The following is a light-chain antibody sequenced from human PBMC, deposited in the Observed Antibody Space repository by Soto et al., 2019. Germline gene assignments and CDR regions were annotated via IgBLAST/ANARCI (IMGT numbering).Light chain of an antibody. CDR3: SSYTTSSTYF. Sequence: QSALTQPASVSGSPGQSITISCTGTSNDIGGYNYVSWYQQHLGKAPKLMIYEVSNRPSGISNRFSASKSGNAASLTISGLQAEDEADYYCSSYTTSSTYFFGTGTKVTVL. CDR2: EVS. CDR1: SNDIGGYNY. J-gene: IGLJ1*01. V-gene: IGLV2-14*01.